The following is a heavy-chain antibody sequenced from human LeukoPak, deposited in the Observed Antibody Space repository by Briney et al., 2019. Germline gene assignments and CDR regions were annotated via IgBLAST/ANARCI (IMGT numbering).Heavy chain of an antibody. J-gene: IGHJ5*02. CDR2: IYYSGST. D-gene: IGHD3-9*01. Sequence: SETLSLTCAVYGGSFSGYYWSWIRQPPGKGLEWIGYIYYSGSTNYNPSLKSRVTISVDTSKNQFSLKLSSVTAADTAVYYCARHPEDFDWSYNWFDPWGQGTLVTVSS. CDR3: ARHPEDFDWSYNWFDP. V-gene: IGHV4-59*08. CDR1: GGSFSGYY.